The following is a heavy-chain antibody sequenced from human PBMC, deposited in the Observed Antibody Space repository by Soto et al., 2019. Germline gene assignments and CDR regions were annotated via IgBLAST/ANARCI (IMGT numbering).Heavy chain of an antibody. CDR3: ARFQYSASHYLDF. Sequence: PGESLKISCKGIGYRFSTYWIAWVRQMPGKGLEWMGTIFPDDSETRYSPTFQGQVTISADKSISTAYLQWRSLKASDSAIYYCARFQYSASHYLDFWGQGTRVTVSS. CDR1: GYRFSTYW. V-gene: IGHV5-51*01. CDR2: IFPDDSET. J-gene: IGHJ4*02. D-gene: IGHD5-18*01.